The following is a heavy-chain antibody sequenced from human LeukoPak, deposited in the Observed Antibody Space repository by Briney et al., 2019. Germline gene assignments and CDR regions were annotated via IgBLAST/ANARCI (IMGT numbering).Heavy chain of an antibody. CDR1: GYTITGYY. Sequence: GASVKVSCKASGYTITGYYMHWVRQAPGQGLEWMGRINPNSGGTNYAQKFQGRVTMTRDTSISTAYMELSRLRSDDTALYYCARGSTYGGYEIDYWGQGTLVTVSS. CDR3: ARGSTYGGYEIDY. D-gene: IGHD5-12*01. V-gene: IGHV1-2*06. CDR2: INPNSGGT. J-gene: IGHJ4*02.